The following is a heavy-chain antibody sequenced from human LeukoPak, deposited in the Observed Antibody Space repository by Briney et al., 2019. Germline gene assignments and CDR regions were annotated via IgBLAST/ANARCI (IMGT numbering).Heavy chain of an antibody. D-gene: IGHD6-13*01. V-gene: IGHV1-2*02. CDR1: GYTFTGYY. J-gene: IGHJ4*02. CDR3: ARDLYHSSSWDFDY. CDR2: INPNSGGT. Sequence: GASVKVSCKASGYTFTGYYMHWVRQAPGQGPEWMGWINPNSGGTNYAQKFQGRVTMTRDTSISTAYMELSRLRSDDTAVYYCARDLYHSSSWDFDYWGQGTLVTVSS.